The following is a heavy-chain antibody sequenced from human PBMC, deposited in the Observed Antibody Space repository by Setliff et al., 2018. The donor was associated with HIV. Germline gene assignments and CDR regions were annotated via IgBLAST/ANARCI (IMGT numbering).Heavy chain of an antibody. CDR1: GYNFTIFG. V-gene: IGHV1-18*01. J-gene: IGHJ5*01. Sequence: ASVKVSCKASGYNFTIFGITWVRQAPGQGLEWMGWISAYNGNTNYAQKLQGRITLTIDTVTTTAYMDLRSLTSDDTAMDYCARAPPINFWSGYYTGPQGWFDSWGQGSLVTVSS. CDR2: ISAYNGNT. D-gene: IGHD3-3*01. CDR3: ARAPPINFWSGYYTGPQGWFDS.